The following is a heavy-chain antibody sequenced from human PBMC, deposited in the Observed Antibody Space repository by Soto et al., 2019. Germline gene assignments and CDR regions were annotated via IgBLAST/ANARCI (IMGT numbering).Heavy chain of an antibody. J-gene: IGHJ4*02. CDR3: AKDHYYDSSGYWTGFDY. CDR2: ISGSGGST. Sequence: GGSLRLSCAASGFTFSSYAVSWVRQAPGKGLEWVSAISGSGGSTYYADSVKGRFTISRDNSKNTLYLQMNSLRAEDTAVYYCAKDHYYDSSGYWTGFDYWGQGTLVTVSS. V-gene: IGHV3-23*01. D-gene: IGHD3-22*01. CDR1: GFTFSSYA.